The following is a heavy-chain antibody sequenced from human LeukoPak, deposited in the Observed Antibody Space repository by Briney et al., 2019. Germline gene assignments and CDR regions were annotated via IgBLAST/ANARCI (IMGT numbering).Heavy chain of an antibody. V-gene: IGHV3-7*01. J-gene: IGHJ4*02. CDR2: IKEDGSEK. Sequence: GGSLRLSCAASGFTFSTYWMSWVRQAPGKGLEWVANIKEDGSEKYYGDSVKGRFTISRDNAKNSLYLEMNGLRVEDTAVCYCARDSSGYQWGQGTLVTVSS. D-gene: IGHD3-22*01. CDR1: GFTFSTYW. CDR3: ARDSSGYQ.